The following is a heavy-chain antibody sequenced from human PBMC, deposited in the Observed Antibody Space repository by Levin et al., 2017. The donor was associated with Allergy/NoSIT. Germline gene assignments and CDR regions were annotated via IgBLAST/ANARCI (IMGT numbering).Heavy chain of an antibody. CDR2: IKSKTDGGTT. V-gene: IGHV3-15*01. D-gene: IGHD4-17*01. CDR3: TTVQRSTVTIPFFDY. CDR1: GFTFSNAW. J-gene: IGHJ4*02. Sequence: GGSLRLSCAASGFTFSNAWMSWVRQAPGKGLEWVGRIKSKTDGGTTDYAAPVKGRFTISRDDSKNTLYLQMNSLKTEDTAVYYCTTVQRSTVTIPFFDYWGQGTLVTVSS.